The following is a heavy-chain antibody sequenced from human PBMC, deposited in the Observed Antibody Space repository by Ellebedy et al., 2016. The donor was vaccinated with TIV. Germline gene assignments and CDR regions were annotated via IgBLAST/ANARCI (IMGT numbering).Heavy chain of an antibody. D-gene: IGHD3-3*01. J-gene: IGHJ4*02. CDR1: GFTVSSNY. CDR3: ATIFEDQ. Sequence: GESLKISCSASGFTVSSNYMSWVRQAPGKGLEWVSVMYSGGTTHYVDSVKGRFTISRDNAKNMVYMEMNNLRGEDTAVYYCATIFEDQWGRGTLVTVSS. V-gene: IGHV3-53*01. CDR2: MYSGGTT.